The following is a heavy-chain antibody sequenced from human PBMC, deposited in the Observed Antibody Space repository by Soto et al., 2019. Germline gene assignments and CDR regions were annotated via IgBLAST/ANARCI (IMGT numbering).Heavy chain of an antibody. CDR2: MKEDGIER. J-gene: IGHJ4*02. V-gene: IGHV3-7*03. D-gene: IGHD4-4*01. CDR1: GFSFSSSW. CDR3: ARDRDYSRFDY. Sequence: EVQLVESGGGLVQPGGSLRLSCAVSGFSFSSSWMTWIRQAPGKGLERVAIMKEDGIERYYVDSVKGRFTISRDNAQNALFLQMNSLRVEDTAVYFCARDRDYSRFDYWGQGSRVTVSS.